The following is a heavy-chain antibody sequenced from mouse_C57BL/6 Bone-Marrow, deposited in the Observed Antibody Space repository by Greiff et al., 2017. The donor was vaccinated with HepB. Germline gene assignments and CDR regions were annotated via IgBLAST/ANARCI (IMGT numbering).Heavy chain of an antibody. J-gene: IGHJ3*01. V-gene: IGHV6-3*01. D-gene: IGHD1-1*01. CDR1: GSTSSNYW. CDR2: IRLKSDNYAT. Sequence: EVKLVEPGGGLVQLGGPMKLPCVAFGSTSSNYWLNWVRQSPEKGVEWVAQIRLKSDNYATHYAESVQGRFTISRDDSKSSVYLQMINVRAEVTGIYYCTDGSTAWFATWGKAPLVPASA. CDR3: TDGSTAWFAT.